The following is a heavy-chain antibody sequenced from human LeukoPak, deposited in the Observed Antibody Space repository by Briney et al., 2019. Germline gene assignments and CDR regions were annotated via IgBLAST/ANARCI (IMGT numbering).Heavy chain of an antibody. CDR2: ISYDGSNK. CDR1: GFTFSSYG. J-gene: IGHJ4*02. D-gene: IGHD2-2*01. CDR3: AKEYLGYCSSTSCLFDY. V-gene: IGHV3-30*18. Sequence: PGRSLRLSCAASGFTFSSYGMHWVRQAPGKGLEWVAVISYDGSNKYYADSVKGRFTISRDNSKNTLYLQMNSLRVEDTAVYYCAKEYLGYCSSTSCLFDYWGQGTLVTVSS.